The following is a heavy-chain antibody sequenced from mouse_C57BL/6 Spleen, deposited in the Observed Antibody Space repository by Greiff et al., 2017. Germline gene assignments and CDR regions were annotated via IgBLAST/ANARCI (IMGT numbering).Heavy chain of an antibody. V-gene: IGHV1-69*01. J-gene: IGHJ4*01. CDR1: GYTFTSYW. CDR3: ARVHGSSYVYYYAMDY. D-gene: IGHD1-1*01. CDR2: IDSSDSYT. Sequence: QVQLQQPGAELVLPGASVKLSCKASGYTFTSYWMHWVKQRPGQGLEWIGEIDSSDSYTNYNQKFKGKSTLTVDKSSSTAYMQLSSLTSEDSAVYYCARVHGSSYVYYYAMDYWGQGTSVTVSS.